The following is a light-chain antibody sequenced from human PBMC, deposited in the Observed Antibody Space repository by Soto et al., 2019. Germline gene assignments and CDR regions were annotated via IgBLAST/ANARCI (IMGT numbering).Light chain of an antibody. Sequence: QSALTQPPSASGSPGQSVTISCTGTSSDVGGYNYVSWYQQHPGKAPKLMIYEVSKRPSGVPDRFSGSKSGNTASLTVSGQPAEEEADYYCSSSAGSNNDVFGTGTKVTVL. CDR3: SSSAGSNNDV. CDR2: EVS. CDR1: SSDVGGYNY. V-gene: IGLV2-8*01. J-gene: IGLJ1*01.